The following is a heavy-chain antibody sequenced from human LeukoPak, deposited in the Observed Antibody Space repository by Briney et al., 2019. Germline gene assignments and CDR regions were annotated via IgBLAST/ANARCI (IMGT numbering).Heavy chain of an antibody. V-gene: IGHV1-69*01. CDR3: ARDRDIVVVVAATLDAFDI. D-gene: IGHD2-15*01. CDR1: GGTFSSYA. Sequence: ASVKVSCKASGGTFSSYAISWVRQAPGQGLEWMGGIIPIFGTANYAQKFQGRVTITADESTSTAYMELSSLRSEDTAVYYCARDRDIVVVVAATLDAFDIWGQGAMVTVSS. CDR2: IIPIFGTA. J-gene: IGHJ3*02.